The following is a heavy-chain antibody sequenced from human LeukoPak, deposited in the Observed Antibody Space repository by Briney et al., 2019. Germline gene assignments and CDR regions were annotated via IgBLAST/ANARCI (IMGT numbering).Heavy chain of an antibody. CDR1: GFTVNSNY. CDR2: IYSGGST. CDR3: ATPAAGHGAEYSQY. J-gene: IGHJ1*01. D-gene: IGHD6-13*01. V-gene: IGHV3-66*04. Sequence: GGSLRLSCAASGFTVNSNYMSWVRQAPGQGLEWVSVIYSGGSTYYADSVKGRFTISRDNSKNTLYLQMSSLRAEDTAVYYCATPAAGHGAEYSQYWGQGTLVIVSS.